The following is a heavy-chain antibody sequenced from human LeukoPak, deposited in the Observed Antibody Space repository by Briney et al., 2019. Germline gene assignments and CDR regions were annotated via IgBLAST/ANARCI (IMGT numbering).Heavy chain of an antibody. Sequence: ASVTVSCTASGGTFSSYAISWVRQAPGQGLEWMGGIIPIFGTANYAQKFQGRVTITRDTSASTAYMELSSLRSEDTAVYYCASATYYPEYYYYYGMDVWGQGTTVTVSS. CDR2: IIPIFGTA. J-gene: IGHJ6*02. CDR3: ASATYYPEYYYYYGMDV. CDR1: GGTFSSYA. D-gene: IGHD3-10*01. V-gene: IGHV1-69*05.